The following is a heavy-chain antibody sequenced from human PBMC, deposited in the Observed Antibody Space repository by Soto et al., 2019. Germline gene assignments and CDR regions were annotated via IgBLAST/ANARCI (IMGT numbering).Heavy chain of an antibody. V-gene: IGHV5-10-1*01. Sequence: GEALKISCKGSGYSFTSYWISWVRQMPGKGLEGMGRIDPSDSYTNYSPSFQGHVTISADKSISTAYLQWSSLKASDTAMYYCASSSGNYGIYYYYGMDVWGQGTTVTVSS. CDR2: IDPSDSYT. CDR1: GYSFTSYW. D-gene: IGHD4-4*01. J-gene: IGHJ6*02. CDR3: ASSSGNYGIYYYYGMDV.